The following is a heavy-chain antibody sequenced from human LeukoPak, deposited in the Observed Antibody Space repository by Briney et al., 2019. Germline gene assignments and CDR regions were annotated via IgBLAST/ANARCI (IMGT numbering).Heavy chain of an antibody. CDR2: ISAYNGNT. J-gene: IGHJ4*02. V-gene: IGHV1-18*01. Sequence: AAVKVSCKASGYPFDNFGLTWVRQAPGQGLEWMGWISAYNGNTHYAQRFRGRLTMTTDTSTTTTYLELRSLKSDDTAVYYCARDRLGGDLTGESLYWGQGTLVTVSS. CDR1: GYPFDNFG. CDR3: ARDRLGGDLTGESLY. D-gene: IGHD4-17*01.